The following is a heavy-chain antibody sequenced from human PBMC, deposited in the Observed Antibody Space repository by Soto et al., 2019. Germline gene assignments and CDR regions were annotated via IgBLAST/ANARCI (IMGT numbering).Heavy chain of an antibody. CDR1: GFTFSSYA. D-gene: IGHD3-10*01. V-gene: IGHV3-23*01. Sequence: GGSLRLSCAASGFTFSSYAMSWVRQAPGKGLEWVSAISGSGGSTYYADSVKGRFTISRDNSKNTLYPQMNSLRAEDTAVYYCAKGRVNGGSGSYYTPLSGMDVWGQGTTVTVSS. CDR2: ISGSGGST. CDR3: AKGRVNGGSGSYYTPLSGMDV. J-gene: IGHJ6*02.